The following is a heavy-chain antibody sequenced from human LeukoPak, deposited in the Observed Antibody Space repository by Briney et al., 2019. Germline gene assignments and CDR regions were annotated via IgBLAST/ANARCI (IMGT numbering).Heavy chain of an antibody. CDR2: INHSGST. Sequence: SETLSLTCAVYGRSFSGYYWSWIRQPPGKGLEWIGEINHSGSTNYNPSLKSRVTISVDTSKNQFSLKLSSVTAADTAVYYCARGARITIFGVVTTSDYWGQGTLVTVSS. CDR3: ARGARITIFGVVTTSDY. D-gene: IGHD3-3*01. CDR1: GRSFSGYY. V-gene: IGHV4-34*01. J-gene: IGHJ4*02.